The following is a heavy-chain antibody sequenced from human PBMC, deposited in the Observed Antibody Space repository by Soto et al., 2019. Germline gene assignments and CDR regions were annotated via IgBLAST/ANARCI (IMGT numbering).Heavy chain of an antibody. CDR1: EFTFYSYA. CDR3: ARVWGRTVTTRNYFYGIDV. D-gene: IGHD4-17*01. J-gene: IGHJ6*02. Sequence: SGGSLRLSCAASEFTFYSYAMTWGGQAPGKALEWVSTISGRGDSTNYAGSVKARFSISRDNYNNPVSLQMNRLRAENKAVYFCARVWGRTVTTRNYFYGIDVWGRGTTVTVSS. CDR2: ISGRGDST. V-gene: IGHV3-23*01.